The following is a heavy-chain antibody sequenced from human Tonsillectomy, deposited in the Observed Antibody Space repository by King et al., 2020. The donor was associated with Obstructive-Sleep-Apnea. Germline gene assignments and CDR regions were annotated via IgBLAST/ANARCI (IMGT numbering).Heavy chain of an antibody. CDR2: IRYDGSNK. J-gene: IGHJ4*02. V-gene: IGHV3-30*02. Sequence: VQLVESGGGVVQPGRSLRLSCAASGFTFSSYGMHWVRQAPGKGLEWVAFIRYDGSNKYYADSVKGRFTISRDNSKNTLYLQMNSLRAEDTAVYYCAKPPELEXAYYFDYWGQGTLVTVSS. CDR3: AKPPELEXAYYFDY. CDR1: GFTFSSYG. D-gene: IGHD1-1*01.